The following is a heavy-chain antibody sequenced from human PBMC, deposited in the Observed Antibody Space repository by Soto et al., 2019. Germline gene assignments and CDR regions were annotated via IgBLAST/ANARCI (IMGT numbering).Heavy chain of an antibody. V-gene: IGHV1-46*01. CDR2: INPSGGST. CDR3: AREGGGNSVYYYYGMDV. J-gene: IGHJ6*02. D-gene: IGHD2-21*02. CDR1: GYTFTSYY. Sequence: KVSCKASGYTFTSYYMHWVRQAPGQGLEWMGIINPSGGSTSYAQKFQGRVTMTRDTSTSTVYMELSSLRSEDTAVYYCAREGGGNSVYYYYGMDVWGQGTTVTVSS.